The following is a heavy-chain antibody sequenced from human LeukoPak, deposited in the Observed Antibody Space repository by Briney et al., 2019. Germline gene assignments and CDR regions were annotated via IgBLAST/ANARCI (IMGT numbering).Heavy chain of an antibody. CDR1: GGSISSGGYY. CDR2: IYHSGST. D-gene: IGHD2-2*01. J-gene: IGHJ5*02. CDR3: ARESYCSSTSCYPFDP. Sequence: TSETLSLTCTVSGGSISSGGYYWSWIRQPPGKGLEWIGYIYHSGSTYYNPSLKSRVTISVDRSKNQFSLKLSSVTAADTAVYYCARESYCSSTSCYPFDPWGQGTLVTVSS. V-gene: IGHV4-30-2*01.